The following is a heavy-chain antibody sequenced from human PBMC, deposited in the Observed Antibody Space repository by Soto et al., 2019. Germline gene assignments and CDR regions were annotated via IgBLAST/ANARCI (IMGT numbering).Heavy chain of an antibody. CDR3: AREEAVRIERWFDP. J-gene: IGHJ5*02. CDR2: ISYTGST. D-gene: IGHD3-10*01. Sequence: SETLSLTCTVSGVSISSGGYYWGWIRQHPGKGLEWIGYISYTGSTHYNPSFKSRVSISVATSQNQFTLKLSSVTAADTAVYYCAREEAVRIERWFDPWGQGTQVTVSS. CDR1: GVSISSGGYY. V-gene: IGHV4-31*03.